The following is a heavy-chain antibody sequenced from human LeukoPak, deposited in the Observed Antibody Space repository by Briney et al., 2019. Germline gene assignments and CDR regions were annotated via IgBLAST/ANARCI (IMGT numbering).Heavy chain of an antibody. CDR1: SGSFSDYY. D-gene: IGHD2-2*02. CDR3: ARGYPGYYYYYMDV. Sequence: PSETLSLTCAVYSGSFSDYYWSWIRQPPGKGLEWIGEINHSGSTNYNPSLMSRVTFSVDTSKNQFSLKLSSVTAADTAIYYCARGYPGYYYYYMDVWGKGTTVTVSS. CDR2: INHSGST. V-gene: IGHV4-34*01. J-gene: IGHJ6*03.